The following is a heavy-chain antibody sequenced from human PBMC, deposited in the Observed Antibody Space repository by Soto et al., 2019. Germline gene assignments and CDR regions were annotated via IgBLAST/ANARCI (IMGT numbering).Heavy chain of an antibody. J-gene: IGHJ6*03. V-gene: IGHV3-66*01. CDR3: ARSYRGYDWRYYCYYMDV. Sequence: EVQLVESGGGLVQPGGSLRLSCAASGFTVSSNYMSWVRQAPGKGLEWASVIYSGGSTYYADSVKGRFTISRDTSKNTVYLQMNSLRAEDTAVYYCARSYRGYDWRYYCYYMDVWGKGTTVTVSS. CDR2: IYSGGST. D-gene: IGHD5-12*01. CDR1: GFTVSSNY.